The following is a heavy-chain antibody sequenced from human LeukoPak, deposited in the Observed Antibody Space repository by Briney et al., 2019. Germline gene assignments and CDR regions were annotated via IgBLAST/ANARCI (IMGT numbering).Heavy chain of an antibody. J-gene: IGHJ1*01. Sequence: PGGSLRLSCAASGFTFSSYGMHWVRQAPGKGLEWEAVISYDGSNKYYADSVKGRFTISRDNSKNTLYLQMNSLRAEDTAVYYCAKDGHREKTVTTDFQHWGQGTLVTVSS. V-gene: IGHV3-30*18. CDR2: ISYDGSNK. CDR3: AKDGHREKTVTTDFQH. D-gene: IGHD4-17*01. CDR1: GFTFSSYG.